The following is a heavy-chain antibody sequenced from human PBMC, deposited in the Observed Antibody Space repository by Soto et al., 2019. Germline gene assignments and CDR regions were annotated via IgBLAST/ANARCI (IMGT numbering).Heavy chain of an antibody. CDR1: GFILSSHD. Sequence: EVQLEESGGGLVQPGGSLRLSCAGSGFILSSHDMHWVRQVTGNGLEWVSAIGFTGDAYYSDSVKGRFTISRENAKNSLDLQISSLRVEDTAVYYCARALAVGAPRLRAFDLWGLGTMVTVSS. J-gene: IGHJ3*01. V-gene: IGHV3-13*01. CDR2: IGFTGDA. D-gene: IGHD6-19*01. CDR3: ARALAVGAPRLRAFDL.